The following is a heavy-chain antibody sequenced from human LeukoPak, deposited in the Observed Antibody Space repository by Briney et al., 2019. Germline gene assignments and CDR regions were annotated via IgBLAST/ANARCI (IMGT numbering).Heavy chain of an antibody. CDR3: ASEAYYYDSRGYYKY. J-gene: IGHJ4*02. V-gene: IGHV4-4*02. D-gene: IGHD3-22*01. CDR1: GDSISSINW. Sequence: KTSGTLSLTCAVSGDSISSINWWTWVRLSPEKGLEWIGEIHHSGKTNYNPSLKSRVTISVDTSKNQFSLKLSSVTAADTAVYYCASEAYYYDSRGYYKYWGQGTLVTVSS. CDR2: IHHSGKT.